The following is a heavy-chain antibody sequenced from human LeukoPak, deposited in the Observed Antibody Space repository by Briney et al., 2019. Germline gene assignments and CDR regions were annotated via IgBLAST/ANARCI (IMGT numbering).Heavy chain of an antibody. Sequence: SETLSLTCTVSGGSISSSSYYWGWIRQPPGKGLEWIGSIYYSWSTYYNPSLKSRVTISVDTSKNQFSLKLSSVTAADTAVYYCARERGIAAGDHWGQGTLVTVSS. D-gene: IGHD6-25*01. CDR1: GGSISSSSYY. CDR3: ARERGIAAGDH. J-gene: IGHJ4*02. CDR2: IYYSWST. V-gene: IGHV4-39*07.